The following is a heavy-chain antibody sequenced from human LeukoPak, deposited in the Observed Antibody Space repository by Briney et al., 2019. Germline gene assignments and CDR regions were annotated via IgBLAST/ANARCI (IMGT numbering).Heavy chain of an antibody. CDR3: AKPSGSGVDY. V-gene: IGHV3-30*02. CDR2: IRNDGTYK. Sequence: GGSLRLSCGASGFIFSTHDMHWVRQAPGKGLEWVAFIRNDGTYKYYGDSVKGRFTISRDNSKNTLYLQMNSLRREDTAVYYCAKPSGSGVDYWGQGTRVTVSS. CDR1: GFIFSTHD. D-gene: IGHD1-26*01. J-gene: IGHJ4*02.